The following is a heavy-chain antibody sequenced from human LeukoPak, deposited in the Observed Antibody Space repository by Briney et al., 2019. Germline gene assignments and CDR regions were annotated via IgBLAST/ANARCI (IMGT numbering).Heavy chain of an antibody. J-gene: IGHJ4*02. CDR3: AKEEPYDSSGPVDY. V-gene: IGHV3-23*01. CDR2: ISGSGGSA. CDR1: GFTFSSYG. Sequence: GGTLRLSCAASGFTFSSYGMSWVRQAPGKGLEWVSAISGSGGSAYYADSVKGRFTISRDNSKNTLYLQMNSLRAEDTAVYYCAKEEPYDSSGPVDYWGQETLVTVSS. D-gene: IGHD3-22*01.